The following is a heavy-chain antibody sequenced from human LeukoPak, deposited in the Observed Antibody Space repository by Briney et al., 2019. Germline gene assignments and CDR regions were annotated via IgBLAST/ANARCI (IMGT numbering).Heavy chain of an antibody. D-gene: IGHD3-3*01. CDR2: ISGSGGST. J-gene: IGHJ5*02. CDR1: GFTFSSYA. Sequence: PGGSLRLSCAASGFTFSSYAMSWVRQAPGKGLEWVSAISGSGGSTYYADSVKGRFTISRDNSKNTLYLQMNSLRAEDTAVYYCAIDGRGVVTNWFDPWGQGTLVTVSS. V-gene: IGHV3-23*01. CDR3: AIDGRGVVTNWFDP.